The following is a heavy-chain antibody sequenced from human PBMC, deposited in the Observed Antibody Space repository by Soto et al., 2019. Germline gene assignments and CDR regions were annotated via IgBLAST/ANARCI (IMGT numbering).Heavy chain of an antibody. CDR1: GYTFTNYD. D-gene: IGHD3-9*01. CDR3: VRLPDSVDVLTGRSGYNDY. J-gene: IGHJ4*02. Sequence: QVQLVQSGAEVKKPGASVKVSCKASGYTFTNYDINWVRHATGQGLEGMGWMNPNSGNTGYAQKFQGRVTMTRDTAIHPAYMELSSLRSEDAAVYYWVRLPDSVDVLTGRSGYNDYWGQGPLVTVSS. CDR2: MNPNSGNT. V-gene: IGHV1-8*01.